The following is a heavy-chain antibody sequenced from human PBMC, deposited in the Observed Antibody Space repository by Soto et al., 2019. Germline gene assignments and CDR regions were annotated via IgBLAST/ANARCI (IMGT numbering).Heavy chain of an antibody. CDR3: ARDRSSSDH. Sequence: QIQLVQSGAEVKEPGASVKVSCKASGYTFVNYGMSWVRQAPGQGLEWMGWISAYNGNTDYAERFQDRVTMTTDTSTSRVNMELRSLRSDDTAVYYCARDRSSSDHWGQGTLVTVSS. J-gene: IGHJ4*02. CDR1: GYTFVNYG. CDR2: ISAYNGNT. D-gene: IGHD6-6*01. V-gene: IGHV1-18*01.